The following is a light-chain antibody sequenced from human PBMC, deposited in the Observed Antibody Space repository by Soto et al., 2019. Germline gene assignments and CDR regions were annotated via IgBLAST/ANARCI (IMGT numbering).Light chain of an antibody. CDR3: SSFTTDSTYV. CDR1: SSDIGAYNY. Sequence: QSVLTQPASVSGSPGQSITISCTGSSSDIGAYNYVSWFQQYPGKAPKLIISEVSNRPSGVSNRFSGSKSGTAASLTISGLQTEDEAHYYCSSFTTDSTYVFGTGTKVTVL. V-gene: IGLV2-14*01. J-gene: IGLJ1*01. CDR2: EVS.